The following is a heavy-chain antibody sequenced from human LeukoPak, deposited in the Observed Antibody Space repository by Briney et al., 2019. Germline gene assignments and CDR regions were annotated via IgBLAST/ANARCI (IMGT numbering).Heavy chain of an antibody. Sequence: ASVKVSCKASGATLSSYAITGVRQAPGQGLKWMGGIIPIFGTANYAQKFQGRVTITADKSTSTAYMELSSLRSEDTAVYYCAREYGDYAYFDYWGQGTLVTVSS. D-gene: IGHD4-17*01. J-gene: IGHJ4*02. CDR2: IIPIFGTA. V-gene: IGHV1-69*06. CDR1: GATLSSYA. CDR3: AREYGDYAYFDY.